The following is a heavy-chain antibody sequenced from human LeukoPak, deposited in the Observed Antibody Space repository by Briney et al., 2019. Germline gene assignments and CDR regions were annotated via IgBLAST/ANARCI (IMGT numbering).Heavy chain of an antibody. CDR1: GGSFSGYY. V-gene: IGHV4-34*01. CDR2: INHSGST. D-gene: IGHD4-23*01. CDR3: ARDQSAYGGNSVWFDP. Sequence: TSETLSLTCAVYGGSFSGYYWSWIRQPPGKGLEWIGEINHSGSTNYNPSLKSRVTISVDRSKNQFSLKLSSVTAADTAVYYCARDQSAYGGNSVWFDPWGQGTLVTVSS. J-gene: IGHJ5*02.